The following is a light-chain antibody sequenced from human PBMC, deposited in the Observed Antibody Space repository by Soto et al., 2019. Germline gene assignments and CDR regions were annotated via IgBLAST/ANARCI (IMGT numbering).Light chain of an antibody. CDR1: QSVRNNY. Sequence: EIVLTQSPGTLSLSPGERATLSCRASQSVRNNYLSWYQQKPGQAPSLLIYAASGRATGIPDRFSGSGSGTDFTLTISRLEPEDFAMYHCQQYGSSPWTFGQGTKVEIK. CDR3: QQYGSSPWT. J-gene: IGKJ1*01. V-gene: IGKV3-20*01. CDR2: AAS.